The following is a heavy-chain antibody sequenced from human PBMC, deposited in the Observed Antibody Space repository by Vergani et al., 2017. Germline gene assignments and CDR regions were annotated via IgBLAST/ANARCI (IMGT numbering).Heavy chain of an antibody. CDR1: GFTFSDYY. Sequence: VQLLESGGGLVQPGGSLRLSCAASGFTFSDYYMSWIRQAPGKGLEWVSYISSSGSTIYYADSVKGRFTISRDNAKNSLYLQMNSLRAEDTAVYYCARDRTYCSGGSCYSGGFAFDIWSQGTMVTVSS. V-gene: IGHV3-11*01. J-gene: IGHJ3*02. CDR2: ISSSGSTI. D-gene: IGHD2-15*01. CDR3: ARDRTYCSGGSCYSGGFAFDI.